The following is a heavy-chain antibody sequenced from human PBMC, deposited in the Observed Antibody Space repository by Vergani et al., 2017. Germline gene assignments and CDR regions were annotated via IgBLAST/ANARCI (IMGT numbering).Heavy chain of an antibody. J-gene: IGHJ5*02. Sequence: QVQLVQSGAEVKKPGASVKVSCKVSGYTLTELSIHWVRQAPGKGLEWMGGFDPEDGETIYAQKFQGRVTMTEDTSTDTAYMKLSSLRSEDTAVYYCATDLTERYSSPGGFDHWGQGTLVTVSS. CDR3: ATDLTERYSSPGGFDH. CDR2: FDPEDGET. V-gene: IGHV1-24*01. D-gene: IGHD6-13*01. CDR1: GYTLTELS.